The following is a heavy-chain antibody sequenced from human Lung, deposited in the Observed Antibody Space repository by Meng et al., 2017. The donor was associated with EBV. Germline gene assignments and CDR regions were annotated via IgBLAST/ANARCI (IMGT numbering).Heavy chain of an antibody. V-gene: IGHV1-3*01. Sequence: VPLVPCGGEVQQPGASVKVSCKASGYTFNSYAMHWVRQAPGQRLEWMGWINAGNGNTKYSQKFQGRVTITRDTSASTAYMELSSLRSEDTAVYYCARDGARYCGGDCYFDYWGQGTLVTVSS. D-gene: IGHD2-21*02. CDR2: INAGNGNT. J-gene: IGHJ4*02. CDR3: ARDGARYCGGDCYFDY. CDR1: GYTFNSYA.